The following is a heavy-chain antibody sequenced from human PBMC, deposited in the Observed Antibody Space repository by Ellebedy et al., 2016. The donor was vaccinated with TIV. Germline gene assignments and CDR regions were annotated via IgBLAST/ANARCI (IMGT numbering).Heavy chain of an antibody. CDR1: GFTFSGSA. V-gene: IGHV3-73*01. CDR3: TRLSMTTVTTPGNY. J-gene: IGHJ4*02. CDR2: IRSKANSYAT. D-gene: IGHD4-17*01. Sequence: GESLKISCAASGFTFSGSAMHWVRQASGKGLEWVGRIRSKANSYATAYAASVKGRFTISRDDSKNTAYLQMNSLKTEDTAVYYCTRLSMTTVTTPGNYWGQGTLVTVSS.